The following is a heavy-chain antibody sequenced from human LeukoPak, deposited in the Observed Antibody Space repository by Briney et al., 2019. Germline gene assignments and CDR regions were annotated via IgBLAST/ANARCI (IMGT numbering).Heavy chain of an antibody. CDR1: GGTFSSYA. V-gene: IGHV1-69*04. CDR2: IIPILGIA. J-gene: IGHJ4*02. D-gene: IGHD4-11*01. Sequence: ASVKVSCKASGGTFSSYALSWVRQAPGQGLEWMGRIIPILGIANYAQKFQGRVTITADKSTSTAYMELSSLRSEDTAVYYCARETSNYSPTFDYWGQGTLVTVSS. CDR3: ARETSNYSPTFDY.